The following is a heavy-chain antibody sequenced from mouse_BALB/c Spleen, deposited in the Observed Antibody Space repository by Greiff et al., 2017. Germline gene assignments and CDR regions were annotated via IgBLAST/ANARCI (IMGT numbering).Heavy chain of an antibody. CDR2: ISYSGST. J-gene: IGHJ1*01. D-gene: IGHD1-2*01. CDR1: GYSITSDYA. V-gene: IGHV3-2*02. CDR3: ARHTTATGYVDV. Sequence: EVKLVESGPGLVKPSQSLSLTCTATGYSITSDYAWNWIRQFPGNKLEWVGYISYSGSTSYNPSLKSRISITRDTSKNQFFLQLNSVTTEDTATSYFARHTTATGYVDVWGAGTTVTVSS.